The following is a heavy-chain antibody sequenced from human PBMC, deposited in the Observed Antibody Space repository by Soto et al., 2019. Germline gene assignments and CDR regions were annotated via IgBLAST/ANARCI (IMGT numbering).Heavy chain of an antibody. CDR3: ARELVTYYDFWSQYYFDY. D-gene: IGHD3-3*01. Sequence: QVQLVQSGAEVKKPGASVKVSCKASGDTFTGYYMHWVRQAPGQGLEWMGWINPNSGGTNYAQKFQGWVTMTRDTSISTADMELSRLRSDDTAVYYCARELVTYYDFWSQYYFDYWGQGTLVTVSS. CDR2: INPNSGGT. V-gene: IGHV1-2*04. J-gene: IGHJ4*02. CDR1: GDTFTGYY.